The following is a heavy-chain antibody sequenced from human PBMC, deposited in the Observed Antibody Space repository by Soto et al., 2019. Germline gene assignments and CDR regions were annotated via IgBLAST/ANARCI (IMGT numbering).Heavy chain of an antibody. CDR3: ARGAYLNWFDP. CDR2: INQDGSNK. CDR1: GFAFGNSW. Sequence: PGGSLRLSCAASGFAFGNSWMDWVRQAPGKGLEWVANINQDGSNKNYVDSVKGRFTISRDNAKNSLYLQMNSLRAEDTAVYYCARGAYLNWFDPWGQGTHVTVSS. J-gene: IGHJ5*02. V-gene: IGHV3-7*01.